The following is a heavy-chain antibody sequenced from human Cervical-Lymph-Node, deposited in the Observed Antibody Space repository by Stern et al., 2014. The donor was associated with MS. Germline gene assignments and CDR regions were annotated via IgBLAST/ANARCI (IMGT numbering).Heavy chain of an antibody. Sequence: MQLVESGGGVVQPGGSLGLSCAASGFTFSHYGMHWARQAPGKGLEWVAFIWSDGSNTYYADSVKGRITVSRDNSKNTLYLQMNSLRAEDTAVYYCARALQLKSGHNWFDPWGQGTLVTVSS. V-gene: IGHV3-33*01. CDR2: IWSDGSNT. J-gene: IGHJ5*02. D-gene: IGHD6-13*01. CDR1: GFTFSHYG. CDR3: ARALQLKSGHNWFDP.